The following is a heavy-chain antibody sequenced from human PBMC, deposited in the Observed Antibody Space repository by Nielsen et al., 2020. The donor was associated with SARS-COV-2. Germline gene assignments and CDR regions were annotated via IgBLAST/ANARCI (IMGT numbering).Heavy chain of an antibody. D-gene: IGHD1-26*01. CDR1: GYTFTGYY. Sequence: ASVKVSCKASGYTFTGYYMHWVRQAPGQGLEWMGWINPNSGGTNYAQKFQGRVTMTRDTSISTAYMELSRLRSDDTAVYYCARDRGIVGAATDAFDIWGQGTMVTVSS. J-gene: IGHJ3*02. CDR2: INPNSGGT. CDR3: ARDRGIVGAATDAFDI. V-gene: IGHV1-2*02.